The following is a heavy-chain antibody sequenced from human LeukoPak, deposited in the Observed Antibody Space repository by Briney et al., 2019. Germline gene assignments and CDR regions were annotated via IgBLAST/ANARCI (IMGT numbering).Heavy chain of an antibody. J-gene: IGHJ4*02. Sequence: GSLRLSCAASGFTFSSYGMHWVRQAPGKGREWGAVISYDGSNKYYADSVKGRFTISRDNSKNTLYLQMNSLRAEDTAVYYCAKDPPFGVVPLYYFDYWGQGTLVTVSS. CDR1: GFTFSSYG. CDR3: AKDPPFGVVPLYYFDY. D-gene: IGHD3-3*01. CDR2: ISYDGSNK. V-gene: IGHV3-30*18.